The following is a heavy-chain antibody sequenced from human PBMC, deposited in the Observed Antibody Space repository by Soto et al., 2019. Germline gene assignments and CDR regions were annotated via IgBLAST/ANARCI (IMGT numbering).Heavy chain of an antibody. D-gene: IGHD6-19*01. J-gene: IGHJ4*02. Sequence: SQTLSLTCVVSGDSVSSNSATWNWIRQSPSRGLEWLGRTYYRSMRYNDYAVSVKSRITINPDTSKNQFSLELSSLTPEDTAVYYCARGTAVPGSLDYWGQGTLVTVSS. CDR2: TYYRSMRYN. V-gene: IGHV6-1*01. CDR1: GDSVSSNSAT. CDR3: ARGTAVPGSLDY.